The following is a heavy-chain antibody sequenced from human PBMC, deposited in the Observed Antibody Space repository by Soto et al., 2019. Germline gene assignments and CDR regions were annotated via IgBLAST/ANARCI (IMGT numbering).Heavy chain of an antibody. CDR3: ARDASYYSLWSGYYPSRNGMDV. Sequence: QVQVVESGGGVVQPGRSLRLSCAASGFTFSSFGMHWVRQAPGKGLEWVSLIWYDGSKKSYGDSVKGRFTISRDNFRNTVYLQMKSLRVDDTAVYYCARDASYYSLWSGYYPSRNGMDVWGQGTTVTVSS. J-gene: IGHJ6*02. D-gene: IGHD3-3*01. V-gene: IGHV3-33*01. CDR2: IWYDGSKK. CDR1: GFTFSSFG.